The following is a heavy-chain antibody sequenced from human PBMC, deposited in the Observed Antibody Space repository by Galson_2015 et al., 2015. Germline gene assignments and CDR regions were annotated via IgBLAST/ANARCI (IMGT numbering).Heavy chain of an antibody. V-gene: IGHV3-15*01. Sequence: SLRLSCAASGFTLSNAWMCWVRQAAGKGVEWVGRIKRKTDGGTTDYAAPVKGRFTISRDDSKNTLYLQMNSLKTEDTVVYYCTTDVLVLLVAATEYWGQGTLVTVSS. D-gene: IGHD2-15*01. J-gene: IGHJ4*02. CDR3: TTDVLVLLVAATEY. CDR2: IKRKTDGGTT. CDR1: GFTLSNAW.